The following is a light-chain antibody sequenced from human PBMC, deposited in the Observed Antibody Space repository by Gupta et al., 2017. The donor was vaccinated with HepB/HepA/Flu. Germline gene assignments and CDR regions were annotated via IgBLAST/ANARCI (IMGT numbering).Light chain of an antibody. CDR3: QQRSNWPPLFI. CDR1: QSVSSY. J-gene: IGKJ3*01. V-gene: IGKV3-11*01. Sequence: EIVLTQSPATLSLSPGERATLSCRASQSVSSYLAWYQQKPGQAPRLLIYDASNRATGIPARFSGSGSGTDFTLTISSLEPEDFAVYYCQQRSNWPPLFIFGHGTKVDIK. CDR2: DAS.